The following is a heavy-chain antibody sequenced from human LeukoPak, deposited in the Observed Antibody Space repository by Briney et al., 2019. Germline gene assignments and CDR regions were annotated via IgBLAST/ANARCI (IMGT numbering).Heavy chain of an antibody. CDR1: GFXFNDYT. Sequence: GGSLRLSCAASGFXFNDYTMTWVRQAPGKGLEWVSSITGDCNYIFYADSVKGRFTISRDNGQNSLFLELNSLRGEDTAVYYCARERNFYYFDYWGQGALVTVSS. D-gene: IGHD3-3*01. J-gene: IGHJ4*02. V-gene: IGHV3-21*01. CDR3: ARERNFYYFDY. CDR2: ITGDCNYI.